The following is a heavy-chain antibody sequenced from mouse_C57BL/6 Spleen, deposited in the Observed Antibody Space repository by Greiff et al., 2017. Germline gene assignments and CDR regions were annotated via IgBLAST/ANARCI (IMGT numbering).Heavy chain of an antibody. Sequence: QVQLQQSGPELVKPGASVKISCKASGYAFSSSWMNWVKQRPGKGLEWIGRIYPGDGDTNYNGKFKGKATLTADKSSSTAYMQLSSLTSEDSAVYFCARHGSSYAYYFDYWGKGTTLTVSS. V-gene: IGHV1-82*01. CDR3: ARHGSSYAYYFDY. D-gene: IGHD1-1*01. CDR1: GYAFSSSW. J-gene: IGHJ2*01. CDR2: IYPGDGDT.